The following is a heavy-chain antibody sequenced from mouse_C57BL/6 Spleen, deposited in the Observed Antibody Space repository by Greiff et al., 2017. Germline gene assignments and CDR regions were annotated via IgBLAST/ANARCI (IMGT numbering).Heavy chain of an antibody. J-gene: IGHJ2*01. V-gene: IGHV1-69*01. Sequence: QVQLQQPGAELVMPGASVKLSCKASGYTFTSYWMHWVKQRPGQGLEWIGEIDPSDSYTNYNQKFKGKSTLTVDKSSSTDYMQLSSLTSEDSAVYYCARGANYYGSSYEDYWGQGTTLTGSS. CDR3: ARGANYYGSSYEDY. D-gene: IGHD1-1*01. CDR1: GYTFTSYW. CDR2: IDPSDSYT.